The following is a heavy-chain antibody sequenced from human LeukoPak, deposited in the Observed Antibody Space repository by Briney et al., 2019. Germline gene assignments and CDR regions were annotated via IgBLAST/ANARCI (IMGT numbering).Heavy chain of an antibody. D-gene: IGHD6-13*01. J-gene: IGHJ4*02. CDR3: ATARSYTNSWFFES. CDR1: GFTFSNYG. CDR2: IWYDGSNK. V-gene: IGHV3-33*01. Sequence: GGSLRLSCAASGFTFSNYGMHWVRQAPGKGLEWVAIIWYDGSNKYYADSVKGRFTISRDNSENTLYLQMNSLRADDTAVYYCATARSYTNSWFFESWGQGSLVSVPS.